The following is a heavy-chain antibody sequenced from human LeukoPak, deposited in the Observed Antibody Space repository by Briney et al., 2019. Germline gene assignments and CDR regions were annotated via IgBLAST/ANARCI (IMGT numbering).Heavy chain of an antibody. Sequence: ASVKVPCKASGYTFTSYDINWVRQATGQGLEWMGWMNPNSGNTGYAQKFQGRVTMTRNTSISTAYMELSSLRSEGTAVYYCARGQVMITFGGVIVTDYYYMDVWGKGTTVTVSS. D-gene: IGHD3-16*02. CDR3: ARGQVMITFGGVIVTDYYYMDV. CDR2: MNPNSGNT. V-gene: IGHV1-8*01. J-gene: IGHJ6*03. CDR1: GYTFTSYD.